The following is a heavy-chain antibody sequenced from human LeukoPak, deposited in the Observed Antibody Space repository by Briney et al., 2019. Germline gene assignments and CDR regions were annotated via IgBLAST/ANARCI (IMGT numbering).Heavy chain of an antibody. V-gene: IGHV4-39*07. CDR2: IDPNGNT. J-gene: IGHJ5*02. D-gene: IGHD3-3*01. CDR3: ARGRVSNDFWSGYSHNWFDP. CDR1: GVSISRTTYY. Sequence: KASETLSLTCTLAGVSISRTTYYWAWIRQSPGRGLEWIGEIDPNGNTKYNPSLETRVTISLDTSKNQFSLRLSSVTAADTAVYYCARGRVSNDFWSGYSHNWFDPWGQGALVAVSS.